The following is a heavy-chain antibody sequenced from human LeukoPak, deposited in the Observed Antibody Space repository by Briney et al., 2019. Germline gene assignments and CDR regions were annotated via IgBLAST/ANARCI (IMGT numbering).Heavy chain of an antibody. CDR2: IKQDGSEI. CDR1: GFTFSSYW. J-gene: IGHJ4*02. Sequence: PGGSLRLSCAASGFTFSSYWMSWVRQAPGKGLEWVANIKQDGSEIHYVDSVKGRFTISRDNAKNSLYLQMNSLRAEDTAVYYCARDADWFNLDYWGQGTLVTVSS. V-gene: IGHV3-7*04. D-gene: IGHD3/OR15-3a*01. CDR3: ARDADWFNLDY.